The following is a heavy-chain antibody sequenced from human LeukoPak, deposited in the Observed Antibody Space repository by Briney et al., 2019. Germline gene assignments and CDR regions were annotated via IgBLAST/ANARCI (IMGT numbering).Heavy chain of an antibody. CDR3: ARDQSSSWYQFDY. CDR2: INPNSGGT. Sequence: ASVKVSCKASGYTFTGYYMHWVCQAPGQGLEWMGWINPNSGGTNYAQKFQGRVTMTRDTSISTASMELSSLKPDDTAVYYCARDQSSSWYQFDYWGQGTLVTVSS. V-gene: IGHV1-2*02. J-gene: IGHJ4*02. D-gene: IGHD6-13*01. CDR1: GYTFTGYY.